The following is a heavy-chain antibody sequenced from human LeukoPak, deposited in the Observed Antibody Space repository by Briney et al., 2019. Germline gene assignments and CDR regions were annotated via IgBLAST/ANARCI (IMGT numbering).Heavy chain of an antibody. Sequence: SETLSLTCTVSGGSISSSSYYWGWIRQPPGKGLEWIGSIYHSGSTYYNPSLKSRVTISVDTSKNQFSLKLSSVTAADTAVYYCARGFSGYGDALSWGQGTLVTVSS. CDR2: IYHSGST. D-gene: IGHD4-17*01. V-gene: IGHV4-39*07. CDR3: ARGFSGYGDALS. J-gene: IGHJ4*02. CDR1: GGSISSSSYY.